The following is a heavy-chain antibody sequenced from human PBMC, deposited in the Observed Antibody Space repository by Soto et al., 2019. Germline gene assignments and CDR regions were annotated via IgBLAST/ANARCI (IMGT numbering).Heavy chain of an antibody. D-gene: IGHD1-26*01. CDR3: ARDGSDYYYGMDV. CDR2: ISYDGSNK. J-gene: IGHJ6*02. CDR1: GFTFSSYA. V-gene: IGHV3-30-3*01. Sequence: QVQLVESGGGVVQPGRSLRLSCAASGFTFSSYAVHWVRQAPGKGLEWVAVISYDGSNKYYADSVKGRFTISRDNSKNTLYLQMNSLRAEDTAVYYCARDGSDYYYGMDVWGQGTTVTVSS.